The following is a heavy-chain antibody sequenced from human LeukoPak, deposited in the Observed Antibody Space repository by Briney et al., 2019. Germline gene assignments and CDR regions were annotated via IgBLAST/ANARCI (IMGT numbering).Heavy chain of an antibody. CDR3: AERYYYGSGSQKYYFDY. CDR1: GFTFSSYG. Sequence: EGSLRLSCAASGFTFSSYGMSWVRQAPGKGLEWVSAISGSGGSTYYADSVKGRFTISRDNSKNTLYLQMNSLRAEDTAVYYCAERYYYGSGSQKYYFDYWGQGTLVTVSS. V-gene: IGHV3-23*01. CDR2: ISGSGGST. D-gene: IGHD3-10*01. J-gene: IGHJ4*02.